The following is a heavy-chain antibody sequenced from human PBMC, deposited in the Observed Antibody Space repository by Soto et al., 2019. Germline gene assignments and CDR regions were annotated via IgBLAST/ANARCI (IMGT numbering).Heavy chain of an antibody. CDR3: SRGVVNSENDY. J-gene: IGHJ4*02. CDR1: GGSFIGYY. CDR2: INHSXST. Sequence: XXTLSLTCAVYGGSFIGYYWSWIRQPPGKGLEWIGXINHSXSTNYNKSLKXXVTISVDXXKNQFSLKLSSVTAVDTPVYYCSRGVVNSENDYWGQGTLVTVSS. D-gene: IGHD2-15*01. V-gene: IGHV4-34*01.